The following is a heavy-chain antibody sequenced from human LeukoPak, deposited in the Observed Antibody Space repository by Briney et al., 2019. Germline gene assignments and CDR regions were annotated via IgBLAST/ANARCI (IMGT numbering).Heavy chain of an antibody. CDR1: GYTFTSYY. CDR2: INPSGGST. D-gene: IGHD5-18*01. CDR3: ARFDTAMAAYYFDY. J-gene: IGHJ4*02. V-gene: IGHV1-46*01. Sequence: ASVKVSCKASGYTFTSYYMHWVRQAPGQGLEWMGIINPSGGSTSYAQKFQGRVTMTRDTSTSTAYMELSRLRSDDTAVYYCARFDTAMAAYYFDYWGQGTLVTVSS.